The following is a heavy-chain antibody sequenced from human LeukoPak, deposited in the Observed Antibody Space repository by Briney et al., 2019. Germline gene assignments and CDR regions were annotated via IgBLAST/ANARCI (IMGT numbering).Heavy chain of an antibody. Sequence: ASVNVSCKASGYTFTNYGISWVRQAPGQGLEGMGWISAYNGNTHYAQKLQGRVTLTTDTSTSTAYMELRSLRFDDTAVYYCARSPGTTGGDFAYWSQGTLVTVSS. V-gene: IGHV1-18*01. CDR2: ISAYNGNT. CDR3: ARSPGTTGGDFAY. D-gene: IGHD1-7*01. CDR1: GYTFTNYG. J-gene: IGHJ4*02.